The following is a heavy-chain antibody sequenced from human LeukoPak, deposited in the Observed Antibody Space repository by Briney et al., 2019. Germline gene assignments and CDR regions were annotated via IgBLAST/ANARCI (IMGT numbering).Heavy chain of an antibody. CDR2: ISYDGSNK. CDR1: GFTFSSYW. Sequence: GGSLRLSCAASGFTFSSYWMSWVRQAPGKGLEWVAVISYDGSNKYYADSVKGRFTISRDNSKNTLYLQMNSLRAEDTAVYYCARDRGGVAVDYWGQGTLVTVSS. J-gene: IGHJ4*02. D-gene: IGHD6-19*01. CDR3: ARDRGGVAVDY. V-gene: IGHV3-30-3*01.